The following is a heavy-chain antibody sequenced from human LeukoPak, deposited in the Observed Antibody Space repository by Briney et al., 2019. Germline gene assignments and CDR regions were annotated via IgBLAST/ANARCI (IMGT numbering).Heavy chain of an antibody. D-gene: IGHD3-9*01. V-gene: IGHV3-30*03. CDR2: ISYDGSNK. CDR1: GFPFSGYS. J-gene: IGHJ4*02. CDR3: ARDREPDDILTGYSDY. Sequence: GGSLRLSCAASGFPFSGYSMHWVRQAPGKGLEWVAVISYDGSNKYYADSVKGRFTISRDNSKNTLYLQMNSLRAEDTAVYYCARDREPDDILTGYSDYWGQGTLVTVSS.